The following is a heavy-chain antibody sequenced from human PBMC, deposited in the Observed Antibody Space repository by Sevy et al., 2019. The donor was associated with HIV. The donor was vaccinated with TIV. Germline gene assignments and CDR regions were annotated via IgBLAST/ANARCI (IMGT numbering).Heavy chain of an antibody. J-gene: IGHJ6*02. CDR2: INQNGSEI. D-gene: IGHD4-4*01. V-gene: IGHV3-7*01. CDR1: GLTFSNYW. CDR3: AINSDYGMDA. Sequence: GGSLRLSCVVSGLTFSNYWMSWVRQAPGKWLEWVANINQNGSEIYSVDSVKGRFTFSRDNAKNSVYLQMNSLRAEDTAVYYCAINSDYGMDAWGQGTTVTVSS.